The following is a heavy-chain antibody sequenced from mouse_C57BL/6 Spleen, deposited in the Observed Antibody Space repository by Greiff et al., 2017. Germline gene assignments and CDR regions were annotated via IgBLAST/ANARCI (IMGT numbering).Heavy chain of an antibody. CDR2: ISGGGGNT. CDR3: ARDSSGFAY. D-gene: IGHD3-2*02. CDR1: GFTFSSYT. Sequence: EVQLVESGGGLVKPGGSLKLSCAASGFTFSSYTMSWVRQTPEKRLEWVATISGGGGNTYYPDSVKGRFTISRDNAKNTLYLQMSSLRSEDTALYYCARDSSGFAYWGQGTLVTVSA. V-gene: IGHV5-9*01. J-gene: IGHJ3*01.